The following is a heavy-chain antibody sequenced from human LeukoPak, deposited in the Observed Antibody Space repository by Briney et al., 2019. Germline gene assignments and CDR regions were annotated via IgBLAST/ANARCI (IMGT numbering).Heavy chain of an antibody. CDR1: GFTFSSYA. V-gene: IGHV3-15*01. Sequence: PGGSLRLSCAASGFTFSSYAMSWVRQAPGKGLEWVGRIKTKTDAGTTDFAAPVKGRFTISRDDSKNTLYLEMNSLKTEDTAVYYCTTRKNGYFYGSGSYSSYFDSWGQGILVTVSS. D-gene: IGHD3-10*01. J-gene: IGHJ4*02. CDR2: IKTKTDAGTT. CDR3: TTRKNGYFYGSGSYSSYFDS.